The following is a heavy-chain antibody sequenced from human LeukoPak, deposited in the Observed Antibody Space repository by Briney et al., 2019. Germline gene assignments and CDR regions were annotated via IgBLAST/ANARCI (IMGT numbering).Heavy chain of an antibody. V-gene: IGHV4-59*08. CDR3: ARVALWFGELGDFDY. CDR1: GGSISSDY. J-gene: IGHJ4*02. Sequence: SETLSLTCTVSGGSISSDYWSWIRQPPGKGLEWLGYIYYSGSTNYNPSLKSRVTISVDTSKNQFSLKLSSVTAADTAVYYCARVALWFGELGDFDYWGQGTLVTVSS. D-gene: IGHD3-10*01. CDR2: IYYSGST.